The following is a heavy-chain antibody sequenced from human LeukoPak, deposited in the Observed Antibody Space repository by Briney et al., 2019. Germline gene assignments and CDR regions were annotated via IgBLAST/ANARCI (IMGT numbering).Heavy chain of an antibody. CDR2: ISGSGGST. CDR3: AKTPGLMVLRFDY. V-gene: IGHV3-23*01. Sequence: GGSLRLSCAASGFTVSSNYMSWVRQAPGKGLEWVSAISGSGGSTYYADSVKGRFTISRDNSKNTLYLQMNSLRAEDTAVYYCAKTPGLMVLRFDYWGQGTLVTVSS. D-gene: IGHD2-8*01. J-gene: IGHJ4*02. CDR1: GFTVSSNY.